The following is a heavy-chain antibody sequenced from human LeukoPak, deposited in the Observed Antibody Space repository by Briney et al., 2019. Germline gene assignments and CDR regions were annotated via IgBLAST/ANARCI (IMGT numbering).Heavy chain of an antibody. J-gene: IGHJ4*02. Sequence: PGRSLRLSCAASGFTFSSYAMHWVRQAPGKGLEWVAVISYDGSNKYYADSVKGRFTISRDNSKNTLYLQMNSLRAEDTAMYYCAKDSGGYSSSSFGSWGQGTLGTVSS. CDR2: ISYDGSNK. CDR1: GFTFSSYA. V-gene: IGHV3-30-3*01. CDR3: AKDSGGYSSSSFGS. D-gene: IGHD6-13*01.